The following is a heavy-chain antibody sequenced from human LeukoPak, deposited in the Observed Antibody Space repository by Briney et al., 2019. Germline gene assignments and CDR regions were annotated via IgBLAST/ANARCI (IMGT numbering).Heavy chain of an antibody. CDR2: ISGSGGST. CDR1: GFTFSSYA. Sequence: PGGSLRLSCAASGFTFSSYAMSWVRQAPGKGLEWVSAISGSGGSTYYADSVKGRFTISRDNSKNTLYLQMNSLRAEDTAVYYCARHVGRAQSLWGSVVLAPPVWGKGTTVTVSS. CDR3: ARHVGRAQSLWGSVVLAPPV. D-gene: IGHD3-3*02. J-gene: IGHJ6*04. V-gene: IGHV3-23*01.